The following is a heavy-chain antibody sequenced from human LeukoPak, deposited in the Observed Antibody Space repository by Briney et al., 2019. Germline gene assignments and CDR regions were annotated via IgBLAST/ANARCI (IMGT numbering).Heavy chain of an antibody. CDR2: ISGGGT. D-gene: IGHD3-9*01. Sequence: GGSLRLSCAASGFTFSSYSMTWVRQAPGKGLEWVSAISGGGTYYADSVKGRFTISRDNSKNTLYLQMNSLRAKDTAVYYCAKYYDFLTGYFAFDIWGQGTMVTVSS. V-gene: IGHV3-23*01. CDR3: AKYYDFLTGYFAFDI. CDR1: GFTFSSYS. J-gene: IGHJ3*02.